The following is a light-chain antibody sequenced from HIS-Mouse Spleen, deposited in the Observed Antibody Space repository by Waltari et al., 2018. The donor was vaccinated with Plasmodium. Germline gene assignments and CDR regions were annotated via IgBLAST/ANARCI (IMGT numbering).Light chain of an antibody. J-gene: IGLJ2*01. V-gene: IGLV2-23*03. Sequence: QSALTQPASVSGSPGQSITISCTGTSSDVGSYNLVSWYQQHPGKAPKLMIYEGSKRPPGFSQRFSGAKSGNTAFLTISGLQAEAEADYYCCSYAGSSTFVVFGGGTKLTVL. CDR2: EGS. CDR1: SSDVGSYNL. CDR3: CSYAGSSTFVV.